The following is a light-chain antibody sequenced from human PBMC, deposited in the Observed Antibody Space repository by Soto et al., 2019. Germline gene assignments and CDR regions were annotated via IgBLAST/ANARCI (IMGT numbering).Light chain of an antibody. Sequence: DIQMTQSPSTLSASVGDRVTITCRASENIDNLIAWYQQKPGKAPKFMIYAASSLESGVPSRLSGSGSGTNFTLTIASLQPDDFATYYCQQYETSPGTFGPGTKVDIK. CDR3: QQYETSPGT. V-gene: IGKV1-5*01. CDR2: AAS. J-gene: IGKJ1*01. CDR1: ENIDNL.